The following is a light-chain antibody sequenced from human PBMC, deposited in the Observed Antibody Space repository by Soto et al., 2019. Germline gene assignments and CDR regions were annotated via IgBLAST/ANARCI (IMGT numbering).Light chain of an antibody. J-gene: IGKJ4*01. CDR3: QQYGRGVT. CDR1: QSFSSSY. CDR2: VAS. Sequence: EIVLTQSPGTLSLSPGERATLSCRASQSFSSSYLARYHQKPGQPPRLLIYVASSWATGIPDRFNGSGSGTDFTLPISRREPEAFAVYYWQQYGRGVTFGGGTKVEIQ. V-gene: IGKV3-20*01.